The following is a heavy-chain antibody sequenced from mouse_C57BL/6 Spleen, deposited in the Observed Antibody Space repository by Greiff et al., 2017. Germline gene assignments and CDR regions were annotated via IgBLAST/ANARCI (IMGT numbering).Heavy chain of an antibody. J-gene: IGHJ2*01. V-gene: IGHV1-19*01. CDR3: AAYYGSSYGYFDY. Sequence: VQLQQSGPVLVKPGASVKMSCKASGYTFTDYYMNWVKQSHGKSLEWIGVINPYNGGTSYNQKFKGKATLTVDKSSSTAYMELNSLTSEDSAVYYCAAYYGSSYGYFDYWGQGTTLTVSS. D-gene: IGHD1-1*01. CDR1: GYTFTDYY. CDR2: INPYNGGT.